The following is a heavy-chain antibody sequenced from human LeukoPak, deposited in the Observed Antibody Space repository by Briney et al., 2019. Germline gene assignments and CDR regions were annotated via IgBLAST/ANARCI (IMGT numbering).Heavy chain of an antibody. CDR2: IIPIFGTA. D-gene: IGHD5-12*01. Sequence: SVKVSCKASGGTFSSYAISWVRQAPGQGLEWMGGIIPIFGTASYAQKFQGRVTITTDESTSTAYMELSSLRSEDTAVYYCARPNSGYDFGWFDPWGQGTLVTVSS. V-gene: IGHV1-69*05. CDR1: GGTFSSYA. J-gene: IGHJ5*02. CDR3: ARPNSGYDFGWFDP.